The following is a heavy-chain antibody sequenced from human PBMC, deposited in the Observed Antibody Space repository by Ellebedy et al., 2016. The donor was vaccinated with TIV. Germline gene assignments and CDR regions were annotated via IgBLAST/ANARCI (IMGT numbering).Heavy chain of an antibody. CDR1: GFTFSSHA. CDR3: TRAPEYDFIIDH. Sequence: GGSLRLSXAASGFTFSSHAMSWVRQAPGKGLEWVSAISATGLSKYYADSVKGRFTISRDNSKNTLYLQMNSLRAEDTAVYYCTRAPEYDFIIDHWGQGSLVTVSS. V-gene: IGHV3-23*01. CDR2: ISATGLSK. D-gene: IGHD2/OR15-2a*01. J-gene: IGHJ4*02.